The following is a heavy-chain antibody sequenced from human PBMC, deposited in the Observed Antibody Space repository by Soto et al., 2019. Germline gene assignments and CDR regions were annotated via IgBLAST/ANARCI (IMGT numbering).Heavy chain of an antibody. J-gene: IGHJ3*02. Sequence: QITLKESGPTLVKPTQTLTLTCTFSGFSLSTSGVGVGWIRQPPGKALELLALIYWYDDKRYSPALKSRLTITKDTSKNQVVLTMTNMDPVDTATYYCAHRQSWSTSHSDSSGPHAFDIWGQGTMVTVSS. CDR1: GFSLSTSGVG. V-gene: IGHV2-5*01. D-gene: IGHD3-22*01. CDR3: AHRQSWSTSHSDSSGPHAFDI. CDR2: IYWYDDK.